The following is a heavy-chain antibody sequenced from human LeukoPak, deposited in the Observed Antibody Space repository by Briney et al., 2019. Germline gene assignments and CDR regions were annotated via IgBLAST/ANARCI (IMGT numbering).Heavy chain of an antibody. CDR1: GGSISNYY. V-gene: IGHV4-59*08. CDR3: ARGPEWYYFDH. D-gene: IGHD3-3*01. J-gene: IGHJ4*02. CDR2: IYYSGST. Sequence: SETLSLTCTVSGGSISNYYWSWIRQPPGKGLEWIGYIYYSGSTDYNPSLKSRVTISVDTSKNQFSLRLTSVTAADTAVYYCARGPEWYYFDHWGQGTLVTVSS.